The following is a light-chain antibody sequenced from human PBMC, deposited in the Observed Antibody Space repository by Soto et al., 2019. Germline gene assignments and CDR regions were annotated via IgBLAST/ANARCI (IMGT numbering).Light chain of an antibody. V-gene: IGLV1-44*01. J-gene: IGLJ1*01. CDR1: SSNIGSTT. CDR3: AAWDDSLNGYV. CDR2: SNN. Sequence: QSVLAQPPSASGTPGQRVTISCSGSSSNIGSTTVNWYQQLPGAAPKLLIYSNNQRPSGVPDRFSGSKSDTSASLAISGLQSEDGADYYCAAWDDSLNGYVFGSGTKVTVL.